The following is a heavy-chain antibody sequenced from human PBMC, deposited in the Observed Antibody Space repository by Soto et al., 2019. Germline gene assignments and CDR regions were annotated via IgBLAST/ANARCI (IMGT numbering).Heavy chain of an antibody. V-gene: IGHV1-69*13. Sequence: VKVSCKTSGGTFSSHAISWVRQAPGQGLEWMGGIIPIFGTANYAQKFQGRVTITADESTSTAYMELSSLRSEDTAVYYCAISHKGDGYNYHWGQGTLVTVSS. CDR2: IIPIFGTA. CDR1: GGTFSSHA. CDR3: AISHKGDGYNYH. J-gene: IGHJ5*02. D-gene: IGHD5-12*01.